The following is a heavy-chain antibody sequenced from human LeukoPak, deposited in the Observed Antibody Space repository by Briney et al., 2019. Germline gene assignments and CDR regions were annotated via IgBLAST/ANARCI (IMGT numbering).Heavy chain of an antibody. J-gene: IGHJ4*02. CDR1: GGSINSGGYY. CDR2: IYYSGST. V-gene: IGHV4-31*03. Sequence: SETLSLTCTVSGGSINSGGYYWSWIRQHPGKGLEWIGYIYYSGSTYYNPSLKSRVTISVDRSKNQFSLKLNSVTAADTAVYYCARDSLLPEGRGFWGQGSLVTVSS. D-gene: IGHD2-15*01. CDR3: ARDSLLPEGRGF.